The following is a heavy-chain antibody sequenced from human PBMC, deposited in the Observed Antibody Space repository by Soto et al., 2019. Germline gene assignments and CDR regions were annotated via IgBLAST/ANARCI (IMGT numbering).Heavy chain of an antibody. CDR1: GGTFSSYA. CDR2: IIPIFGTA. V-gene: IGHV1-69*13. CDR3: AGYCSSTSCYHFDWFDP. D-gene: IGHD2-2*01. J-gene: IGHJ5*02. Sequence: SVKVSCKASGGTFSSYAISWVRQAPGQGLEWMGGIIPIFGTANYAQKFQGRVTITADESTSTAYMELSSLRSEDTAVYYCAGYCSSTSCYHFDWFDPWGQGTLVTVSS.